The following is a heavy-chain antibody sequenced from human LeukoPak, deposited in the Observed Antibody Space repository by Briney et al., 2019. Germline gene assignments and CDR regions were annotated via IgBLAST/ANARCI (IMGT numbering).Heavy chain of an antibody. CDR3: ARAGSTIIVASRYYFDY. D-gene: IGHD3-22*01. J-gene: IGHJ4*02. CDR2: IYYSGST. CDR1: GGSFSGYY. V-gene: IGHV4-31*11. Sequence: KPSETLSLTCAVYGGSFSGYYWSWIRQHPGKGLEWIGYIYYSGSTYYNPSLKSRVMISGDTSKNQFSLKLSSVTAADTAMYYCARAGSTIIVASRYYFDYWGQGTLVTVSS.